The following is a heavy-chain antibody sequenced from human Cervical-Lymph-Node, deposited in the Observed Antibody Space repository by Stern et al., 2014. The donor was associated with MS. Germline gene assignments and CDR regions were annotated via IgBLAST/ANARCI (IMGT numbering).Heavy chain of an antibody. CDR3: MGVGDAMHV. J-gene: IGHJ6*02. CDR1: GFSLSNSA. Sequence: QVQLVQSGGGVVPPGRSLTLSCAASGFSLSNSAMHWVRQAPGKGLEWVAVMSFVGGNKKYGDSVKGRFSISRDMANNTLFLQMNSLRLEDTAVYYCMGVGDAMHVWGQGTTVIVSS. CDR2: MSFVGGNK. V-gene: IGHV3-30*03.